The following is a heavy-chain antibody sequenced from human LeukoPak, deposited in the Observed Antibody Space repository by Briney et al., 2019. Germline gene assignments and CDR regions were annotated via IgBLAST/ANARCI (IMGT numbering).Heavy chain of an antibody. Sequence: GGSLRLSCAASGFTVSSNYMSWVRQAPGKGLEWVSYISSSSSTIYYADSVKGRFTISRDNAKNSLYLQTNSLRAEDTAVYYCARDTPFDYWGQGTLVTVSS. CDR1: GFTVSSNY. V-gene: IGHV3-48*04. CDR2: ISSSSSTI. CDR3: ARDTPFDY. J-gene: IGHJ4*02.